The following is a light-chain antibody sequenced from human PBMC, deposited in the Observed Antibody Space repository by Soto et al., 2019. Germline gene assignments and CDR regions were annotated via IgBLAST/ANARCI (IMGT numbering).Light chain of an antibody. CDR1: SGHSSYI. Sequence: QLVLTQSSSASASLGSSVKLTCTLSSGHSSYIIAWHQQQPGKAPRYLMKLEGSGSYNKGSGVPDRFSGSSSGAGRYLTISNLQFEDEADYYCETWDSNTLVFGGGTKLTVL. V-gene: IGLV4-60*02. J-gene: IGLJ3*02. CDR3: ETWDSNTLV. CDR2: LEGSGSY.